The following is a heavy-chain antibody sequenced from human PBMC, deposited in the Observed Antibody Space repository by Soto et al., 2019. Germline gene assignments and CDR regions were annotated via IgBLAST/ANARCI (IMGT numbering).Heavy chain of an antibody. CDR3: ARRSIAATPLDAFDI. Sequence: SETLSLTCTVSGGSISSSSYYWGWIRQPPGKGLEWIGSIYYSGSTYYNPSLKSRVTISVDTSKNQFSLKLSSVTAADTAVYYCARRSIAATPLDAFDIWGQGTMVTVSS. J-gene: IGHJ3*02. V-gene: IGHV4-39*01. CDR2: IYYSGST. CDR1: GGSISSSSYY. D-gene: IGHD2-15*01.